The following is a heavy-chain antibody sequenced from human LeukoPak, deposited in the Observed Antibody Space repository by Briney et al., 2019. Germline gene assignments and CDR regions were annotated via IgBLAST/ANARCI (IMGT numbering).Heavy chain of an antibody. Sequence: ASVKVSCKAFGYTFTSNYMHWVRQAPGQGPEWMGVISPSGGSTTYAQKFQGRVTLTRDMSTSTDYLELSSLRSEDTAVYYCARGGKRYYDILTGYPYYYYYMDVWGKGTTVTISS. CDR3: ARGGKRYYDILTGYPYYYYYMDV. V-gene: IGHV1-46*01. CDR2: ISPSGGST. CDR1: GYTFTSNY. D-gene: IGHD3-9*01. J-gene: IGHJ6*03.